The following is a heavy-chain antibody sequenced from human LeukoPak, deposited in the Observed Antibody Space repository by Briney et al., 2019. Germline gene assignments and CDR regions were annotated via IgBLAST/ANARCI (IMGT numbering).Heavy chain of an antibody. V-gene: IGHV4-59*01. CDR1: GGSISSYY. CDR3: ARMMEDTYYYYGMDV. CDR2: IYYSGST. Sequence: PETLSLTCTVSGGSISSYYWSWIRQPPGKGLEWIGYIYYSGSTNYNPSLKSRVTISVDTSKKQFSLKLSSVTAADTAVYYCARMMEDTYYYYGMDVWGKGTTVTVSS. D-gene: IGHD2-15*01. J-gene: IGHJ6*04.